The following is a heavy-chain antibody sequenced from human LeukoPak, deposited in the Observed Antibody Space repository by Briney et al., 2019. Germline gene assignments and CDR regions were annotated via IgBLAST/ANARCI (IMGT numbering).Heavy chain of an antibody. CDR2: ISYDGSNK. V-gene: IGHV3-30-3*01. CDR3: ARDLVVVVPAALSYYYYYGMDV. CDR1: GFTFSSYA. J-gene: IGHJ6*02. D-gene: IGHD2-2*01. Sequence: PGGSLRLSCAASGFTFSSYAMHWVRQAPGKGLEWVAVISYDGSNKYYADSVKGRFTISRDNSKNTLYLQMNSLRAEDTAVYYCARDLVVVVPAALSYYYYYGMDVWGQGTTVTVSS.